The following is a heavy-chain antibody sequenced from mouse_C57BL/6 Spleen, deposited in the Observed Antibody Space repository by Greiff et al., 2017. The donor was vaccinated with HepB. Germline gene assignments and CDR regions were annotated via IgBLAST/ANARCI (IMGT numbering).Heavy chain of an antibody. CDR2: INPNNGGT. J-gene: IGHJ1*03. CDR1: GYTFTDYN. D-gene: IGHD1-1*01. CDR3: AREGDLDYYGSRTRYFDV. Sequence: EVQLQQSGPELVKPGASVKIPCKASGYTFTDYNMDWVKQSHGKSLEWIGDINPNNGGTIYNQKFKGKATLTVDKSSSTAYMELRSLTSEDTAVYYCAREGDLDYYGSRTRYFDVWGTGTTVTVSS. V-gene: IGHV1-18*01.